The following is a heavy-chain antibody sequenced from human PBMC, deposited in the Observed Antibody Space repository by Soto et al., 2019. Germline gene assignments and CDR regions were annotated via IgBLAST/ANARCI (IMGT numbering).Heavy chain of an antibody. D-gene: IGHD5-12*01. CDR3: ASGAPTPFSGYDYVFDY. CDR2: TYYRSKWYN. J-gene: IGHJ4*02. CDR1: GDSVSSNSAA. V-gene: IGHV6-1*01. Sequence: PSQTLSLTCAISGDSVSSNSAAWNWIRQSPSRGLEWLGRTYYRSKWYNDYAVSVKSRITINPDTSKNQFSLQLNSVTPEDTAVYYCASGAPTPFSGYDYVFDYWGQGTLVTVSS.